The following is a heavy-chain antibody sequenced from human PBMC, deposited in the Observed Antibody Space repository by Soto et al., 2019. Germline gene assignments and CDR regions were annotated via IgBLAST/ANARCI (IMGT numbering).Heavy chain of an antibody. D-gene: IGHD5-12*01. CDR3: AKGDYSGYDIDY. CDR2: ISSSSSYI. V-gene: IGHV3-21*01. Sequence: PGGSLRLSCAASGFTFSSYSMNWVRQAPGKGLEWVSCISSSSSYIYYADSVKGRFTISRDNAQKSLYPQMNSLRAEDTAVYYCAKGDYSGYDIDYWGKGTLVTASS. CDR1: GFTFSSYS. J-gene: IGHJ4*02.